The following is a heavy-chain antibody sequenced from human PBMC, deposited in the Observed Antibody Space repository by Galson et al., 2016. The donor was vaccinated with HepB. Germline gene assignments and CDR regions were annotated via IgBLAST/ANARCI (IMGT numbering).Heavy chain of an antibody. J-gene: IGHJ4*02. CDR1: GGSITSSSYY. Sequence: ETLSLTCIVSGGSITSSSYYWGWIRQPPGKGLEWIGNIYNSGSIHYNPSLKSRATISVDTSKNQISLKLTSVTAADTAVYYCARLGVVGAKYDYWGQGTLVTVSS. CDR3: ARLGVVGAKYDY. V-gene: IGHV4-39*07. D-gene: IGHD1-26*01. CDR2: IYNSGSI.